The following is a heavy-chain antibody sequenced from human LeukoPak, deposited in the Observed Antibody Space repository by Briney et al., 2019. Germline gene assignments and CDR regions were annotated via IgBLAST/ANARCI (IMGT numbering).Heavy chain of an antibody. CDR1: GGSVSSGSYY. V-gene: IGHV4-39*07. J-gene: IGHJ4*02. Sequence: PSETLSLTCTVSGGSVSSGSYYWGWIRQPPGKGLEWIGNIYYSGSTYYNPSLKSRVTISVETSKNQFSLKLSSVTAADTAVYYCAVTTVTTGDYWGQGTLVTVSS. CDR3: AVTTVTTGDY. CDR2: IYYSGST. D-gene: IGHD4-17*01.